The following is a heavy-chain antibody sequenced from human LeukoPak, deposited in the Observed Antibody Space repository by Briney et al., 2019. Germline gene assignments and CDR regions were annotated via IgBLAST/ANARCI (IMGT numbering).Heavy chain of an antibody. V-gene: IGHV1-2*02. J-gene: IGHJ4*02. CDR1: GYTLSDHY. CDR3: ASGGYKLDY. Sequence: ASVKVSCKASGYTLSDHYIHWVRQAPGQGLEWMGWINPNTGVTNYPQKFQGRVTMTRDTSISTAYMDLSRLTSDDTAVYYCASGGYKLDYWGQGTLVTVSS. CDR2: INPNTGVT. D-gene: IGHD5-18*01.